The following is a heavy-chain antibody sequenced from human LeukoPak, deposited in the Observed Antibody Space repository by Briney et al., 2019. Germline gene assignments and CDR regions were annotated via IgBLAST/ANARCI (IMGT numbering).Heavy chain of an antibody. Sequence: SETLSLTCTVSGGSISSYYWSWIRQPPGKGLEWIGYIYYSGSTNYNPSLKSRVTISVDTSKNQFSLKLGSVTAADTAVYYCASSLWGYSSTWGQGTLVTVSS. J-gene: IGHJ5*02. CDR3: ASSLWGYSST. CDR1: GGSISSYY. CDR2: IYYSGST. D-gene: IGHD6-19*01. V-gene: IGHV4-59*01.